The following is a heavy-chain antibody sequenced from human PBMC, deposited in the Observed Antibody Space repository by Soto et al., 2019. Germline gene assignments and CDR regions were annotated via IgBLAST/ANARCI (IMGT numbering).Heavy chain of an antibody. J-gene: IGHJ3*02. CDR3: ARALDSSGWYGDDAFAI. CDR2: MSSSGVT. D-gene: IGHD6-19*01. V-gene: IGHV4-4*07. CDR1: GGSISNKY. Sequence: SETLSLTCTVSGGSISNKYWSWIRQPAGKGLEWIGRMSSSGVTNYSPSFKSRVTMSVDMSKNQFSLKLSSVTATDAAVYYCARALDSSGWYGDDAFAIWGQGTMVTVSS.